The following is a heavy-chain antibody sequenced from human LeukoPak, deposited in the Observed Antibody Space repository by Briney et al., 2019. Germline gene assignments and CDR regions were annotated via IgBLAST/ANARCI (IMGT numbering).Heavy chain of an antibody. CDR2: IYSSGAT. J-gene: IGHJ4*02. CDR1: GFTFSSYE. D-gene: IGHD6-13*01. CDR3: ARVDITALAAAYIDY. V-gene: IGHV4-34*01. Sequence: GSLRLSCAASGFTFSSYEMTWVRQAPGKGLEWIGNIYSSGATHYNPSLKSRVTISVDTSKNQFSLRVTSVTAADTAVYYCARVDITALAAAYIDYWGQGTLVTVSS.